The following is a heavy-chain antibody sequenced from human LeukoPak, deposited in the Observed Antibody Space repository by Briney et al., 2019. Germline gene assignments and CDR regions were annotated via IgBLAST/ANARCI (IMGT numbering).Heavy chain of an antibody. Sequence: SETLSLTCTVSGGSISSYYWTWIRQPPGKGLEWIGSLYYSGSTNYNPSLKSRVTISVDTSKNQFSLKLSSVTAADTAVYYCARRVGRWFGERAYYYNYMDVWDKGTTVTISS. CDR1: GGSISSYY. V-gene: IGHV4-59*12. D-gene: IGHD3-10*01. CDR2: LYYSGST. J-gene: IGHJ6*03. CDR3: ARRVGRWFGERAYYYNYMDV.